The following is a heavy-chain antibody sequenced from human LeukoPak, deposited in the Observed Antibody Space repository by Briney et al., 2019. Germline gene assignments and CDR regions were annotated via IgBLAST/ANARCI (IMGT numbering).Heavy chain of an antibody. CDR1: GGSFSGYY. V-gene: IGHV4-34*01. CDR3: ARDLGGSNDAFDI. J-gene: IGHJ3*02. CDR2: INHSGST. Sequence: SETLSLTCAVYGGSFSGYYWSWIRQPPGKGLEWIGEINHSGSTNYNPSLKSRVTISVDTSKNQFSLKLSSVTAADTAVYYCARDLGGSNDAFDIWGQGTMVTVSS.